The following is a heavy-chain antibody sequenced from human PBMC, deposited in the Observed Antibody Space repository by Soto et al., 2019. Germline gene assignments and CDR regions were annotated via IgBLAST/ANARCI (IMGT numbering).Heavy chain of an antibody. J-gene: IGHJ3*02. D-gene: IGHD2-15*01. CDR2: INHSGST. CDR1: GGSFSGYY. V-gene: IGHV4-34*01. Sequence: SETLSLTCAVYGGSFSGYYWSWIRLPPGKGLEWIGEINHSGSTNYNPSLKSRVTISVDTSKNQFSLKLSSVTAADTAVYYCAAPYCSGGSCTLNAFDIWGQGTMVTVSS. CDR3: AAPYCSGGSCTLNAFDI.